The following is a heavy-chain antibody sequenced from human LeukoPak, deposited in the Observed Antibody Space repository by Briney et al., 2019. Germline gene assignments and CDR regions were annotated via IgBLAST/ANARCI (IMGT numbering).Heavy chain of an antibody. V-gene: IGHV4-59*12. Sequence: TSETPSLTCAVSGGSINNYYWSWIRQPPGKGLEWIGYIYYGGSNNFNPSLTSRVTMSLDTSKTQFFLELSSLTATDTAVYFCARYYCIGNYCYSTNWFDTWGQGTLVTVSS. D-gene: IGHD2-21*01. CDR3: ARYYCIGNYCYSTNWFDT. CDR1: GGSINNYY. J-gene: IGHJ5*02. CDR2: IYYGGSN.